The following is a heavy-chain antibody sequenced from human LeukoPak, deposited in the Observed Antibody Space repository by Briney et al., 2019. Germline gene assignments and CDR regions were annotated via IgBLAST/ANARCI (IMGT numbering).Heavy chain of an antibody. D-gene: IGHD5-24*01. CDR3: ARETPRRGETRDGYR. Sequence: GESLRLSCAASGFTFKRYWMNWVRQVPGKGLECLANIKEDGSETYYADSVKGRFTISRDNPKNLLFLQINSLRVEDTAVYYCARETPRRGETRDGYRWGQGTLVTVSS. CDR2: IKEDGSET. J-gene: IGHJ4*02. CDR1: GFTFKRYW. V-gene: IGHV3-7*01.